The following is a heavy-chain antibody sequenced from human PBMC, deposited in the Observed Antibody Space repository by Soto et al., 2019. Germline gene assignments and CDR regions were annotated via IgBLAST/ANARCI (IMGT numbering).Heavy chain of an antibody. V-gene: IGHV3-48*02. CDR1: GFTFSSYS. Sequence: GGSLRLSCAASGFTFSSYSMNWVRQAPGKGLEWVSYISSSSSTIYYADSVKGRFTISRDNAKNSLYLQMDSLRDEDTAVYYCARDSPTDYYDSSGPPASYAFDIWGQGTMVTVSS. D-gene: IGHD3-22*01. J-gene: IGHJ3*02. CDR2: ISSSSSTI. CDR3: ARDSPTDYYDSSGPPASYAFDI.